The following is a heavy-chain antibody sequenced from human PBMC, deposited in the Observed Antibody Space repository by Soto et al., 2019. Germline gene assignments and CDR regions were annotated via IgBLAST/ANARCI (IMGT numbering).Heavy chain of an antibody. V-gene: IGHV4-39*01. D-gene: IGHD3-3*02. CDR2: IFYLGSS. J-gene: IGHJ5*02. CDR1: CDSIISSDFY. CDR3: ARHSLALRKNNWFDP. Sequence: TFETLSLTCTVSCDSIISSDFYWGWVRQPPGKGLEWIGSIFYLGSSYYNPSLKSRVTMSVDTSKNQFSLRLRSVTAADTALYFCARHSLALRKNNWFDPWGQGIMVTVSS.